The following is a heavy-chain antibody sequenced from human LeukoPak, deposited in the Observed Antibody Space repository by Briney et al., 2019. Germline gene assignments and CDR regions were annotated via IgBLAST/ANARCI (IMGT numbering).Heavy chain of an antibody. V-gene: IGHV3-23*01. J-gene: IGHJ4*02. CDR2: ISGSGGST. D-gene: IGHD3-10*01. CDR1: GFTFSSYG. CDR3: ARGSGYYGSGSRY. Sequence: GETLRLSCAASGFTFSSYGMSWVRQAPGKGLEWVSAISGSGGSTYYADSVKGRFTISRDNSKNTLYLQMNSLRAEDTALYYCARGSGYYGSGSRYWGQGTLVTVSS.